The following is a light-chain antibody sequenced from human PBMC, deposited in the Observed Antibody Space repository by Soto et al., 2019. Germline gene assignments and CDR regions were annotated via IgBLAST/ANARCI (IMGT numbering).Light chain of an antibody. CDR1: QSVSSY. Sequence: EIVLTQSPATLSLSPGDRATLSCWASQSVSSYLAWYQQKPGQAPRLLIYGASNRATGIPARFSGSGSGTDVTLTLSSREPEDFSVYYCQQRSNWPLTFGGGTKVEIK. CDR3: QQRSNWPLT. V-gene: IGKV3-11*01. J-gene: IGKJ4*01. CDR2: GAS.